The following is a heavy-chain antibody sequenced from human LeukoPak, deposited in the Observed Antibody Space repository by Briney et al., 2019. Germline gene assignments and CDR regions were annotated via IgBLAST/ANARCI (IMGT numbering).Heavy chain of an antibody. D-gene: IGHD6-25*01. V-gene: IGHV1-8*01. J-gene: IGHJ4*02. Sequence: ASVKVSCTASGYTFTSYDINWVRQATGQGLEWMGWMNPNSGNTGYAQKFQGRVTMTRDTSISTAYMELSRLRSDDTAVYYCAREAAAATSPYYFDYWGQGTLVTVSS. CDR3: AREAAAATSPYYFDY. CDR1: GYTFTSYD. CDR2: MNPNSGNT.